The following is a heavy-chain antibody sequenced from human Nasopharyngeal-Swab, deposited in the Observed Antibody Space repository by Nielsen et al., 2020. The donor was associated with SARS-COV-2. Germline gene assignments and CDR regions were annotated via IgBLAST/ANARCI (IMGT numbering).Heavy chain of an antibody. CDR2: ISGSGGST. J-gene: IGHJ4*02. CDR1: GFTFSSYA. D-gene: IGHD3-9*01. V-gene: IGHV3-23*01. CDR3: AKASIRYFDWLSGH. Sequence: GGSLRLSCAASGFTFSSYAMSWVRQAPGKGLEWVSAISGSGGSTYYADSVKGRFTISRDNSKNTLYLQMNSLRAEDTAVYYCAKASIRYFDWLSGHWGQGTLVTVSS.